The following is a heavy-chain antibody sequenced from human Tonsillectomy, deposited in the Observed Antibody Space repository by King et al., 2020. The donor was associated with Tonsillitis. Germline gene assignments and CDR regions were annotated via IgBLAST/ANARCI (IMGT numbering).Heavy chain of an antibody. V-gene: IGHV3-15*01. J-gene: IGHJ6*02. CDR1: GFTFRNAW. CDR2: IKSKIDGGTK. CDR3: ILDTYYYYGSGLDV. D-gene: IGHD3-16*01. Sequence: VQLVESGGGLVKPGGSLRLSCAASGFTFRNAWLSWVRQAPGKGLEWVGRIKSKIDGGTKDYAAHVQGRITISRDDSKNTLELQMNSLKLEDTAVYYCILDTYYYYGSGLDVWGQGTTVTVSS.